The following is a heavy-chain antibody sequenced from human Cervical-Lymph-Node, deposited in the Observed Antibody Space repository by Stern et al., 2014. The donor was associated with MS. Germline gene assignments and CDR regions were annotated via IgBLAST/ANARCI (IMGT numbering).Heavy chain of an antibody. CDR1: GYTFTSYG. Sequence: VQLVESGAEVKKPGASVKVSCKASGYTFTSYGISWVRQAPGQGLEWMGWIRAYNGNTNYAQKLQGRVTMTTDTSTSTAYMELRSLRSDDTAVYYCARGIAVAGPEADAFDIWGQGTMVTVSS. V-gene: IGHV1-18*04. CDR3: ARGIAVAGPEADAFDI. D-gene: IGHD6-19*01. J-gene: IGHJ3*02. CDR2: IRAYNGNT.